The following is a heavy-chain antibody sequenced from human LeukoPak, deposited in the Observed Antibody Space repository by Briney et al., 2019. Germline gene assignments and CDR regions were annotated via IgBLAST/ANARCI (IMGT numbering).Heavy chain of an antibody. Sequence: GGSLRLSCAASGFTFSSYGMHWVRQAPGKGLEWVAVIWYDGSNKYYADSVKGRFTISRDKSKNTLYLQMNSLRAEDTAVYYCARSYSPYYDILTGVDYWGQGTLVTVSS. D-gene: IGHD3-9*01. CDR1: GFTFSSYG. CDR2: IWYDGSNK. J-gene: IGHJ4*02. V-gene: IGHV3-33*01. CDR3: ARSYSPYYDILTGVDY.